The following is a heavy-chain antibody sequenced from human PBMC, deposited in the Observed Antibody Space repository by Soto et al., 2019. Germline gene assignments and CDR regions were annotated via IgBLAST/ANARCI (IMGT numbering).Heavy chain of an antibody. CDR1: GGSINSNNYY. Sequence: PSETLSLTCPFSGGSINSNNYYWAWIRQPPGKGLAWIASIYYDGTTYYNSFLKSRVSISIDTSKNQFSLSLSSATAADTAVYYCAKVVVAATRHTDFDSWGQGTLVTVSS. V-gene: IGHV4-39*01. D-gene: IGHD2-15*01. J-gene: IGHJ4*02. CDR2: IYYDGTT. CDR3: AKVVVAATRHTDFDS.